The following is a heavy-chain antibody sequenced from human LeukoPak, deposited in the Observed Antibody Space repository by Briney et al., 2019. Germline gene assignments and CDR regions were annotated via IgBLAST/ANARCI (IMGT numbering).Heavy chain of an antibody. D-gene: IGHD3-3*01. CDR3: AKAEYYDFWSGSYYFDY. CDR2: ISGSGGST. J-gene: IGHJ4*02. Sequence: PGGSLRLSCAASGFTFSSYAMIWVRQAPGKGREWVSAISGSGGSTYYADSVKGRFTISRDNSKNTLYLQMNSLRAEDTAVYYCAKAEYYDFWSGSYYFDYWGQGTLVTVSS. V-gene: IGHV3-23*01. CDR1: GFTFSSYA.